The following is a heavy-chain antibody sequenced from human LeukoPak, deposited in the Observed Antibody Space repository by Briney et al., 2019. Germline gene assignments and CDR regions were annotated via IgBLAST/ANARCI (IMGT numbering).Heavy chain of an antibody. J-gene: IGHJ4*02. D-gene: IGHD1-26*01. Sequence: PSETLSLTCAVSGASFNGHYWTWIRQPPGKGLEWIGEINHGGRTTYYPSLKSRVTISVDTSKNQFSLNLASVTAADTAVYYCARVGSGSSYYFPYWGQGTLVVVSS. CDR1: GASFNGHY. V-gene: IGHV4-34*01. CDR3: ARVGSGSSYYFPY. CDR2: INHGGRT.